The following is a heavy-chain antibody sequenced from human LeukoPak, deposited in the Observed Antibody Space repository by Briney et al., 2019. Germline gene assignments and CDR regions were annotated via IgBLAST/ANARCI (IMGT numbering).Heavy chain of an antibody. D-gene: IGHD5-18*01. V-gene: IGHV4-59*01. CDR1: GGSISSYY. CDR3: ARVPYGYGYVWFDP. J-gene: IGHJ5*02. Sequence: SETLSLTCTVSGGSISSYYWSWIRQPPGKGLEWIGYIYYSGSTNYNPSLKSRVTISVDTSKNQFSLKLSSVTAADTAVYYCARVPYGYGYVWFDPWGQGTLVTVSS. CDR2: IYYSGST.